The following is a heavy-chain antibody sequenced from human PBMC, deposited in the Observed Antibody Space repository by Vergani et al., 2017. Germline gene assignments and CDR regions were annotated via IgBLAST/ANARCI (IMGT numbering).Heavy chain of an antibody. CDR3: ARVSAGILTGYYVRGGWFDP. CDR2: ISAYNGNT. J-gene: IGHJ5*02. CDR1: GYTFTSYG. D-gene: IGHD3-9*01. Sequence: QVQLVQSGAEVKKPGASVKVSCKASGYTFTSYGISWVRQAPGQGLEWMGWISAYNGNTNYAQKLQGRVTMTTDTSTSTAYMELRSLRSDDTAVYYCARVSAGILTGYYVRGGWFDPWGQGTLVTVSS. V-gene: IGHV1-18*04.